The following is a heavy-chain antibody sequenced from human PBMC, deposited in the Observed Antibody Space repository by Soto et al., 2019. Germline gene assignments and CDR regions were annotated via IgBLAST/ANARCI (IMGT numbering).Heavy chain of an antibody. CDR3: ARSMYYSDGSNSSPFDY. CDR1: GGSISSYY. J-gene: IGHJ4*02. D-gene: IGHD3-22*01. CDR2: FYYTGST. V-gene: IGHV4-59*12. Sequence: SETLSLTCTVSGGSISSYYWSWIRQPPGKGLEWIGYFYYTGSTNYNPSLKSPVTISIDASKNQFSLRLNSVTAADTAVYYCARSMYYSDGSNSSPFDYWGQGTLVTVSS.